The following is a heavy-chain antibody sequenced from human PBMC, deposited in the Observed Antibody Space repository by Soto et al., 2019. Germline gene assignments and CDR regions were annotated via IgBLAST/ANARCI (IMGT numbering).Heavy chain of an antibody. J-gene: IGHJ4*02. CDR3: ARGPPLIVVVPPALYYFDY. CDR2: IWYDGSNK. Sequence: GGSLRLSCAASGFTFSSYGMHWVRQAPGKGLEWVAVIWYDGSNKYYADSVKGRFTISRDNAKNSLYLQMNSLRAEDTAVYYCARGPPLIVVVPPALYYFDYWGQGPLVTIS. D-gene: IGHD2-2*01. V-gene: IGHV3-33*01. CDR1: GFTFSSYG.